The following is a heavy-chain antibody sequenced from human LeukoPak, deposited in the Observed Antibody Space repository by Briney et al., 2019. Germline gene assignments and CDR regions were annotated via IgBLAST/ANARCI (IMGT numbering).Heavy chain of an antibody. V-gene: IGHV3-15*01. CDR2: IKSKTEGGTI. D-gene: IGHD6-19*01. J-gene: IGHJ3*02. Sequence: PGGSLRLSCAASGFTFSNAWMSWVRQAPGKGLEWVGRIKSKTEGGTIDYAAPVRGRFSISRDDSKNTLFLQMNSLGTEDTAVYYCTTASSTQWLVSGAFDIWGQGTMVTVSS. CDR1: GFTFSNAW. CDR3: TTASSTQWLVSGAFDI.